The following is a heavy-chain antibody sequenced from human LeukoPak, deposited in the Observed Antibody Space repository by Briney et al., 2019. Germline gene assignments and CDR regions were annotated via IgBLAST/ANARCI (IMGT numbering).Heavy chain of an antibody. Sequence: GESLKISCKGSGYSFTSYWIGWVRQMPGKGLEWMGIIYPGDSDTRYSPSFQGQVTISADKSISTAYLQWSSLKASDTAMCYCARHVGFRSGQERGGYYYYMDVWGKGTTVTVSS. D-gene: IGHD3-3*01. CDR2: IYPGDSDT. CDR1: GYSFTSYW. CDR3: ARHVGFRSGQERGGYYYYMDV. V-gene: IGHV5-51*01. J-gene: IGHJ6*03.